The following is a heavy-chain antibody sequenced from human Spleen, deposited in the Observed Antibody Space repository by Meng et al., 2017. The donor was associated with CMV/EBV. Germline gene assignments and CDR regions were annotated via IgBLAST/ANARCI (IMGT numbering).Heavy chain of an antibody. V-gene: IGHV3-21*01. J-gene: IGHJ4*02. D-gene: IGHD2-8*01. CDR2: ISTTSNYI. CDR1: GFTFSSYS. Sequence: GGSLRLSCTTSGFTFSSYSMSWVRQAPGKGLEWVSSISTTSNYIYYADSVRGRFTISRDNAKNSLYLQMNSLRAEDTAVYYCARVPEWCMTCFDSWGQGSLVTVSS. CDR3: ARVPEWCMTCFDS.